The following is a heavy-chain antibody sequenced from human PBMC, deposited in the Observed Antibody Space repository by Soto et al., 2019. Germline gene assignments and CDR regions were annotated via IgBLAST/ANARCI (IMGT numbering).Heavy chain of an antibody. V-gene: IGHV4-39*01. J-gene: IGHJ2*01. Sequence: QLQLQESGPGLVKPSETLSLTCIVSGDSISSSSYYWVWIRQPPGKGLEWIGSIYYSGTTYYNPSLESRVTISIATSKNQFSLKLSSLTAADTAVYYCAKTGPYDILTYWYFDLWGRGTLVTVSS. CDR2: IYYSGTT. CDR3: AKTGPYDILTYWYFDL. D-gene: IGHD3-9*01. CDR1: GDSISSSSYY.